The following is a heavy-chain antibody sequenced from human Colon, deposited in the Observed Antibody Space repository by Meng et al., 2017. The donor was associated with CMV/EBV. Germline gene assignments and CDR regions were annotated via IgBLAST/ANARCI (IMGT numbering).Heavy chain of an antibody. Sequence: GGSLRLSGAASGFTFNAYAMAWVRQVPGKGLQWVAAISSNSGRSYYADSVKGRFTVSRDNSKNILYLQMNNMGVEDAALYYCAKDNSDDYGGEPVPWYRKGLDVWGQGTTVTVSS. CDR1: GFTFNAYA. V-gene: IGHV3-23*01. D-gene: IGHD4-23*01. CDR2: ISSNSGRS. CDR3: AKDNSDDYGGEPVPWYRKGLDV. J-gene: IGHJ6*02.